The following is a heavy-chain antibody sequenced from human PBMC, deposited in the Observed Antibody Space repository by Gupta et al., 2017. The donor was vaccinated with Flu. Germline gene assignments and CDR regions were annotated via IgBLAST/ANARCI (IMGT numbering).Heavy chain of an antibody. CDR1: GFTFSTPA. D-gene: IGHD3-10*01. J-gene: IGHJ3*01. CDR3: ARGPKDDAFDV. V-gene: IGHV3-23*01. CDR2: LSAPGTST. Sequence: EVQLLASGGDLVQPGGSLRLSCAASGFTFSTPALSWGRQAPGKGLEWVSALSAPGTSTYYADSVKGRFTISRDNSKNTLYLQMNSLRAEDTALYYCARGPKDDAFDVWGQGTMVTVSS.